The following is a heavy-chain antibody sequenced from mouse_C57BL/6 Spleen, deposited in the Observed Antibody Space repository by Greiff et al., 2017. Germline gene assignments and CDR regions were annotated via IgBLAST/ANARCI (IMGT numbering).Heavy chain of an antibody. CDR2: ISGGGGNT. J-gene: IGHJ4*01. D-gene: IGHD2-12*01. V-gene: IGHV5-9*01. CDR1: GFTFSSYT. CDR3: AGTTYAMDY. Sequence: EVQLVESGGGLVKPGGSLKLSCAASGFTFSSYTMSWVRQTPEKRLEWVATISGGGGNTYYPDSVKGRFTISRDNAKNTLYLQMSSLRSEDTALYYCAGTTYAMDYWGQGTSVTVSS.